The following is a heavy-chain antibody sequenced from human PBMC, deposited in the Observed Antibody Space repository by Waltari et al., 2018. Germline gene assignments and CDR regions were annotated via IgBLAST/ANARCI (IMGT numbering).Heavy chain of an antibody. CDR1: GGSISSYY. CDR2: IYYSGST. J-gene: IGHJ6*03. CDR3: ARANGDNDYGDYEPTDYYYMDV. D-gene: IGHD4-17*01. V-gene: IGHV4-59*01. Sequence: QVQLQESGPGLVKPSETLSLTCTVSGGSISSYYWSWIRQPPGKGLEWIGYIYYSGSTNYNPSLKSRVTISVDTSKNQFSLKLSSVTAADTAVYYCARANGDNDYGDYEPTDYYYMDVWG.